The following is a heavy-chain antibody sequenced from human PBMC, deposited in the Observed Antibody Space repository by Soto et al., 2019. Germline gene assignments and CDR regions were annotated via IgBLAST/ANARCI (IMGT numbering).Heavy chain of an antibody. Sequence: QVQLQESGPGLVKPSETLSLTCTVSGGSVSSGSYYWSWIRQPPGKGLEWIGYIYYSGSTYYNPSLKSRVTISVDTSKNQFSLKLSSVTAADTAVYYCARERRTTRYFDYWGQGTLVTVSS. V-gene: IGHV4-30-4*08. D-gene: IGHD1-1*01. CDR3: ARERRTTRYFDY. CDR1: GGSVSSGSYY. CDR2: IYYSGST. J-gene: IGHJ4*02.